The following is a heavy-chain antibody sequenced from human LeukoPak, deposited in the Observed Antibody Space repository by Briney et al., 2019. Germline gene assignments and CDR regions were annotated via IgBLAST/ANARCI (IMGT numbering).Heavy chain of an antibody. CDR2: ISYDGSNK. CDR1: GFSFSSYG. D-gene: IGHD3-10*01. CDR3: AKGFLMVRGVSSHFDY. J-gene: IGHJ4*02. V-gene: IGHV3-30*18. Sequence: GRSLRLSCAASGFSFSSYGMHWVRQAPGKGLEWVAVISYDGSNKYYTDSVKGRFSISRDNSKNTLYLQMNSLRAEDMAVYYCAKGFLMVRGVSSHFDYWGQGTPVTVSS.